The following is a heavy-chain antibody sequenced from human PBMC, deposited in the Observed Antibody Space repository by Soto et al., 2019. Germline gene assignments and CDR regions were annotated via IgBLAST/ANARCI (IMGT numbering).Heavy chain of an antibody. D-gene: IGHD6-19*01. CDR2: ISPSGDST. CDR3: AKEQWLGTVFDY. J-gene: IGHJ4*02. CDR1: GFTFRSYA. Sequence: GGSLRLSCAVSGFTFRSYAMSWVRQVPGKGLECVSTISPSGDSTYYGDSVKGRFTISRDNSKNMRYLQLNSLRAEDTAVYYCAKEQWLGTVFDYWGQGTQVTV. V-gene: IGHV3-23*01.